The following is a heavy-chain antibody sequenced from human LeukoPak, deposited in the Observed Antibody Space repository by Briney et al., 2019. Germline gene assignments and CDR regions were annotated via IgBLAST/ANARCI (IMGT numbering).Heavy chain of an antibody. J-gene: IGHJ6*02. D-gene: IGHD3-16*02. CDR2: IWYDGSNK. CDR1: GFTFSSYG. Sequence: GSLRLSCAASGFTFSSYGMHWVRQAPGKGLEWVAVIWYDGSNKYYADSVKGRFTISRDNSKNTLYLQMNSLRAEDTAVYYCAREGGLSDYGMDVWGQGTTVTVSS. CDR3: AREGGLSDYGMDV. V-gene: IGHV3-33*01.